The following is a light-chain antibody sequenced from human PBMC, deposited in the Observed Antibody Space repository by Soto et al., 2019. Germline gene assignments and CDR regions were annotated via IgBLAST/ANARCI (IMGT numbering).Light chain of an antibody. J-gene: IGKJ2*01. CDR3: QQYGGSTYT. CDR1: QSASSNH. CDR2: GAS. V-gene: IGKV3-20*01. Sequence: EIVLTQSPGTLSLSPGERATLSCRASQSASSNHLAWYQQKPGQAPRLLIYGASRRDAGIPDRFSGSGSGTDFTLTISRLQPEDVAVYYCQQYGGSTYTFGQGTKVDIK.